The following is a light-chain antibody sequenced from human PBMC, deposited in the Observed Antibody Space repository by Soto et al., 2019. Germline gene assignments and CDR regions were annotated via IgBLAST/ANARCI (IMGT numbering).Light chain of an antibody. CDR3: QQHNDWPLT. Sequence: EIVMTQSPATLSVSPGERVTLSCRASQSVSNNLAWYQQKPGQAPRLLIYGATATATGIPARFSGSGSGTEFTLTSSSLQSADFAVYYCQQHNDWPLTFGGGTKVEIK. V-gene: IGKV3-15*01. CDR2: GAT. CDR1: QSVSNN. J-gene: IGKJ4*01.